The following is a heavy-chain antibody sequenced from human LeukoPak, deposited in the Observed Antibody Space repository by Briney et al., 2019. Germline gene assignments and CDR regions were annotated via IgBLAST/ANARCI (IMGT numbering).Heavy chain of an antibody. V-gene: IGHV1-18*01. CDR1: GYSFSNYG. Sequence: ASVEVSCKASGYSFSNYGISWVRQAPGQGLEWVGWISAYNGYTNYAQKLQDRVTMTTDPSTSTAYMELRRLTSDDTAVYYCARGSNRIGDRLDYWGQGTLVTASA. CDR2: ISAYNGYT. D-gene: IGHD1-14*01. CDR3: ARGSNRIGDRLDY. J-gene: IGHJ4*02.